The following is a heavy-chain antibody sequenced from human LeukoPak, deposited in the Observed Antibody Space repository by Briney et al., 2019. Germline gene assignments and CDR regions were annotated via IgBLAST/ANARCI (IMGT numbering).Heavy chain of an antibody. CDR3: AKRSLRYCSGGSCYSGDFDY. CDR1: GFTFSSYG. Sequence: GGTLRLSCAASGFTFSSYGMSWVRQAPGKGLEWVSAISGSGGSTYYADSVKGRFTISRDNSKNTLYLQMNSLRAEDTAVYYCAKRSLRYCSGGSCYSGDFDYWGQGTLVTVSS. CDR2: ISGSGGST. V-gene: IGHV3-23*01. J-gene: IGHJ4*02. D-gene: IGHD2-15*01.